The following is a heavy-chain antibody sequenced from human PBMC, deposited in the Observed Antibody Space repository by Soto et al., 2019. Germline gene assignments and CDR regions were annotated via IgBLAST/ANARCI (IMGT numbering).Heavy chain of an antibody. J-gene: IGHJ3*02. CDR2: IWHDGKNK. Sequence: GGSLRLSCAASGFTFSSYGMHWVRQAPGKGLEWVAVIWHDGKNKYYADSVKGRFTISRDNSKSTLDLQMSSLRVEDTAVYYCARDKGSEAPIDMLGQGTMVTGS. CDR3: ARDKGSEAPIDM. D-gene: IGHD3-10*01. CDR1: GFTFSSYG. V-gene: IGHV3-33*01.